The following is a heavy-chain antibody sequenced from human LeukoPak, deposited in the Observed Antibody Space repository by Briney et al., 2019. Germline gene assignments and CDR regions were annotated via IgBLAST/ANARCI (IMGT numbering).Heavy chain of an antibody. CDR2: IYYSGST. D-gene: IGHD5-24*01. J-gene: IGHJ4*02. Sequence: SQTLSLTCSVSGGSISSGGHYWSWIRQYPGKGLEWIGYIYYSGSTYYNPSLKSRVTISVDTSNNQFSLKLSSVTAADTAVYYCARDQNGCNFLDYWGQGALVTVSS. CDR1: GGSISSGGHY. V-gene: IGHV4-31*03. CDR3: ARDQNGCNFLDY.